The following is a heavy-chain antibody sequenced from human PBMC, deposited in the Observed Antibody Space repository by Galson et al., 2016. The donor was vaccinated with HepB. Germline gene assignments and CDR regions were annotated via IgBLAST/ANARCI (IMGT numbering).Heavy chain of an antibody. CDR3: ATSVVGPYTRIFDY. Sequence: SLRLSCAASGFTFSSSWMNWIRQAPGKGLEWVANINQHGGEKYYVDSVKGRFTISRDNTDNLMYLQMHSLRADDTAVYYCATSVVGPYTRIFDYLGQGTLVTGSS. CDR1: GFTFSSSW. J-gene: IGHJ4*02. D-gene: IGHD3-22*01. V-gene: IGHV3-7*03. CDR2: INQHGGEK.